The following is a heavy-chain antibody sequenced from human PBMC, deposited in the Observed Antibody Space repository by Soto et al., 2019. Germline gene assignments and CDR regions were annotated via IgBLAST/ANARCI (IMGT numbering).Heavy chain of an antibody. J-gene: IGHJ4*02. CDR3: AREPWGYSGSAKHLDY. D-gene: IGHD6-25*01. V-gene: IGHV3-30-3*01. CDR2: ISYAGVYK. Sequence: QVHLVESGGGVVQPGGSLRLSCAASGFNFRGFTMHWVRQAPDKGLEWLSVISYAGVYKNYADSVRGRISISRDNSKNTLFLQMNSLRPDDTAVYFCAREPWGYSGSAKHLDYWGQGSLVIVSS. CDR1: GFNFRGFT.